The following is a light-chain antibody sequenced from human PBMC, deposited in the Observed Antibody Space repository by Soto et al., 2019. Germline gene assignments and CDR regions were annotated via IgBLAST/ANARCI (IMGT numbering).Light chain of an antibody. CDR3: QQSNNWPYT. J-gene: IGKJ2*01. CDR1: QSVSHN. Sequence: EILMTQSPATLSVSPGERATLSCRASQSVSHNLAWYQQKPGQAPRLLFYGASTRATGTPARFSGSGSGTDFTLTISSLQSEDFAVYYCQQSNNWPYTFGQGTKLEIK. V-gene: IGKV3-15*01. CDR2: GAS.